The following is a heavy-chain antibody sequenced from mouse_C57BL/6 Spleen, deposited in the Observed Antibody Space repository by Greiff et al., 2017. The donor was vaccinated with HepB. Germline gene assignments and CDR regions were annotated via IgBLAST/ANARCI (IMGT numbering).Heavy chain of an antibody. CDR3: ARHYDYDGPFAY. J-gene: IGHJ3*01. D-gene: IGHD2-4*01. CDR1: GFTFSSST. Sequence: EVMLVESGGGLVKPGGSLKLSCAASGFTFSSSTMSWVRQTPEKRLEWVATISGGGGNTYYPDSVKGRFTISRDNAKNTLYLQMSSLRSEDTALYYCARHYDYDGPFAYWGQGTLVTVSA. V-gene: IGHV5-9*01. CDR2: ISGGGGNT.